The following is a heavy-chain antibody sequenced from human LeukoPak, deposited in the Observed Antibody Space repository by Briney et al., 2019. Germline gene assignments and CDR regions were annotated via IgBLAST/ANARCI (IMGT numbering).Heavy chain of an antibody. V-gene: IGHV1-69*06. J-gene: IGHJ4*02. CDR2: IIPIFGTA. D-gene: IGHD4-23*01. Sequence: SVKVSCKASGGTFSSYDISWVRQAPGQGLEWMGGIIPIFGTANYAQKFQGRVTITADKSTSTAYMELSSLRSEDTAVYYCANILSDYGGNYGYWGQGTLVTVSS. CDR1: GGTFSSYD. CDR3: ANILSDYGGNYGY.